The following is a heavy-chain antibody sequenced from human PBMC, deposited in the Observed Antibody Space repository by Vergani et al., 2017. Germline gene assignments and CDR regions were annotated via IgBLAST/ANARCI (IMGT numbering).Heavy chain of an antibody. D-gene: IGHD6-13*01. CDR1: GFTFCDYY. V-gene: IGHV3-11*01. CDR3: ARGAGSSWPGGGRLFDP. Sequence: QLQLVESGGGLVKPGGSLRLSCAASGFTFCDYYMSWLRQAPGKGLEWVSYISSSGSTKSYPDSVKGRIAISRDNAKNSLYLQMNRLRAEDAAVYCCARGAGSSWPGGGRLFDPWGQGTLVTVSS. J-gene: IGHJ5*02. CDR2: ISSSGSTK.